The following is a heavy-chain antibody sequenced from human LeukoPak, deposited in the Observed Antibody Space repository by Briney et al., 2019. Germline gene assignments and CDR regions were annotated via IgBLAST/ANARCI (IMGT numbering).Heavy chain of an antibody. CDR2: ISSGSTYI. CDR1: GSTFSTYT. Sequence: GGSLRLSCAASGSTFSTYTMHWVRQAPGKGLEWVSSISSGSTYIYYADSVKGRFTISRDNAKNSLFLQINSLRAVDTAVYYCARSGDYGGHIDYWGQGTLVTVSS. CDR3: ARSGDYGGHIDY. J-gene: IGHJ4*02. V-gene: IGHV3-21*01. D-gene: IGHD4-23*01.